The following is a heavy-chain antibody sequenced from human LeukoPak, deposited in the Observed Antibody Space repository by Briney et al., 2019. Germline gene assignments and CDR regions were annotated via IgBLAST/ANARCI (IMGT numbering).Heavy chain of an antibody. Sequence: GRSLRLSCAASGFTFSNYGMHWVHQAPGKGLEWVAVISYDGSNKYYADSVKGRFTISRDNSKNTLYLQMNSLRAEDTAVYYCANNAIEYQLLYVDYWGQGTLVTVSS. CDR1: GFTFSNYG. CDR3: ANNAIEYQLLYVDY. CDR2: ISYDGSNK. V-gene: IGHV3-30*18. D-gene: IGHD2-2*01. J-gene: IGHJ4*02.